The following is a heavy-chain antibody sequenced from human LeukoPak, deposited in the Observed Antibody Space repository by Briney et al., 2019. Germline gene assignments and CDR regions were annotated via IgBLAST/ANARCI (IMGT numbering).Heavy chain of an antibody. V-gene: IGHV3-30-3*01. J-gene: IGHJ4*02. CDR2: ISYDGSNK. Sequence: QTGGSLRLSCAASGFTFSSYAMHWVRQAPGKGLEWVAVISYDGSNKYYADSVKGRFTISRHNSKNTLYLQMNSLRAEDTAVYYCARDRREGSSSWYVYWGQGTLVTVSS. CDR1: GFTFSSYA. CDR3: ARDRREGSSSWYVY. D-gene: IGHD6-13*01.